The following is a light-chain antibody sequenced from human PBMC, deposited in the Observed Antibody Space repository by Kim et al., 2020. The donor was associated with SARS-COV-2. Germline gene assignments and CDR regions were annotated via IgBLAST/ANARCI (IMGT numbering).Light chain of an antibody. V-gene: IGLV3-19*01. CDR2: GKN. CDR1: SLRSYY. J-gene: IGLJ1*01. CDR3: NSRDSSGNHPPYV. Sequence: SSELTQDPAVSVALGQTVRITCQGDSLRSYYASWYQQKPGQAPVLVIYGKNNRPSGIPDRFSGSSSGNTASLTITGAQAEDEADYYCNSRDSSGNHPPYVFGKGTKVTV.